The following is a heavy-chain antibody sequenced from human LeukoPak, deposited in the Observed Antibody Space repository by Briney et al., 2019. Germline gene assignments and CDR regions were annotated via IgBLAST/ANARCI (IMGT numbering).Heavy chain of an antibody. CDR3: ARLYSSSSGRALDY. CDR1: GFTFSNYE. D-gene: IGHD6-6*01. J-gene: IGHJ4*02. CDR2: ISSSGSNI. V-gene: IGHV3-48*03. Sequence: GGSLRLSCAASGFTFSNYEMNWVRQAPGKGLEWVSYISSSGSNIYYADSVKGRFTISRDNAKNSLFLQMNSLRAEDTAVYYCARLYSSSSGRALDYWGQGTLVTVSS.